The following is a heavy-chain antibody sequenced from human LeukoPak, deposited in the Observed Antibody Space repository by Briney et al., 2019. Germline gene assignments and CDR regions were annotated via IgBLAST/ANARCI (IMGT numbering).Heavy chain of an antibody. D-gene: IGHD1-1*01. CDR2: ISGSGGNT. J-gene: IGHJ4*02. Sequence: EGSLRLSCVGSGFTFSNNPLSWVRQAPGKGLEWVSAISGSGGNTYYADSVRGRFTISRDNSKNTLFLQMNTLRADDTAVYYCATTKQARRYFDYWGQGTLVTVSS. V-gene: IGHV3-23*01. CDR1: GFTFSNNP. CDR3: ATTKQARRYFDY.